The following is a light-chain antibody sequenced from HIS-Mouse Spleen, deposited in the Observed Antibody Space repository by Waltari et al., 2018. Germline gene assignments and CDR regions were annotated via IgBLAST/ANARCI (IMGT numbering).Light chain of an antibody. CDR3: QQLNSYPPT. J-gene: IGKJ1*01. CDR1: QGITSY. Sequence: DIQLTQSPSFLSASVGDRVTITCRASQGITSYLAWYQQKPGKDPKLLIYAASTFQSGVPSRLVGSGSGTEFTLTISSLQPEDFATYYCQQLNSYPPTFGQGTKVEI. V-gene: IGKV1-9*01. CDR2: AAS.